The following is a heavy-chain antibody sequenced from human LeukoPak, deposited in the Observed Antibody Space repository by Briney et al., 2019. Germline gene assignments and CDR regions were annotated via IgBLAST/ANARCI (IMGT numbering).Heavy chain of an antibody. CDR1: GFTFSSYS. CDR2: ISSGSNTI. J-gene: IGHJ4*02. Sequence: TGGSLRLSCAASGFTFSSYSMNWVRQAPGKGLEWVSYISSGSNTIYYADSVKGRFTISRDNAKNSLYLQVNSLRAEDTAVYYCARGPLLQGWGQGTLVTVSS. V-gene: IGHV3-48*04. CDR3: ARGPLLQG.